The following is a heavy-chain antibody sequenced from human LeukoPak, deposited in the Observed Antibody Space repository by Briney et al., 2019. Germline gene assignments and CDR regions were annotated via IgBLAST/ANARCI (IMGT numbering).Heavy chain of an antibody. Sequence: PGGSLRLSCAASGFTFSSYAMSWVRQAPGKGLDWVSAITGSGSRTYYADSVKGRFSVSRDNSKNTLYLQMNSLRAEDTALYYCAKGLERESRLDSWGQGTLVTVSS. V-gene: IGHV3-23*01. CDR2: ITGSGSRT. J-gene: IGHJ4*02. CDR1: GFTFSSYA. D-gene: IGHD1-1*01. CDR3: AKGLERESRLDS.